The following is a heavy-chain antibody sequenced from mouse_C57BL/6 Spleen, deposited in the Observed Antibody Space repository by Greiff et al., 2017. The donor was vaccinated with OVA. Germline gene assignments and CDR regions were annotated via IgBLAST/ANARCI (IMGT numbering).Heavy chain of an antibody. J-gene: IGHJ4*01. CDR3: ERQGRITTVVAHYYAMDY. Sequence: EVHLVESGGGLVQPKGSLKLSCAASGFSFNTYAMNWVRQAPGKGLEWVARIRSKSNNYATYYADSVKDRFTISRDDSESMLYLQMNNLKTEETAMYYCERQGRITTVVAHYYAMDYWGQGTSVTVSS. V-gene: IGHV10-1*01. CDR1: GFSFNTYA. CDR2: IRSKSNNYAT. D-gene: IGHD1-1*01.